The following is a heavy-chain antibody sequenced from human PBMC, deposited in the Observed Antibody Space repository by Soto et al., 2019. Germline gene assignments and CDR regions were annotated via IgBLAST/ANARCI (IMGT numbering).Heavy chain of an antibody. D-gene: IGHD4-17*01. J-gene: IGHJ4*02. CDR1: GYTFTSYG. Sequence: QVQLVQSGAEVKKPGASVKVSCKASGYTFTSYGISWVRQAPRQGREWMGWISDYNGNTNYAQKLQGRVTMTTDTATSTDYMELRRLISDDTAVYYCARDKTTVTTTLDYWGQGTLVTVSS. CDR2: ISDYNGNT. CDR3: ARDKTTVTTTLDY. V-gene: IGHV1-18*01.